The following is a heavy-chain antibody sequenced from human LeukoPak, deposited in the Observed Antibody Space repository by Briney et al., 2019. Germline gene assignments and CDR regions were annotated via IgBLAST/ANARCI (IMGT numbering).Heavy chain of an antibody. J-gene: IGHJ4*02. CDR3: ARGQVDFWSGYHDY. CDR2: INHSGST. CDR1: GVSFNDYY. Sequence: SETLSLTCAVSGVSFNDYYWGWVRQTPGKGLEWIGEINHSGSTNYNPSLKSRVAISVDTSKNQFSLKLSSVTAADTAVYYCARGQVDFWSGYHDYWGQGTLVTVSS. V-gene: IGHV4-34*01. D-gene: IGHD3-3*01.